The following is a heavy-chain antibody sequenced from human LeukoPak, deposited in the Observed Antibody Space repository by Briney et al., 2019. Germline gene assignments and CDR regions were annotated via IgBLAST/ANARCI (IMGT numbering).Heavy chain of an antibody. D-gene: IGHD2-2*01. J-gene: IGHJ5*02. CDR2: INHSGST. Sequence: ASETLSLTCAVYGGSFSGYYWSWIRQPPGKGLEWIGEINHSGSTNYNPSLKSRVTISVDTSKNQFSLKLSSATAADTAVYYCARASGYCSSTSCYGVFHRNWFDPWGQGTLVTVSS. CDR1: GGSFSGYY. V-gene: IGHV4-34*01. CDR3: ARASGYCSSTSCYGVFHRNWFDP.